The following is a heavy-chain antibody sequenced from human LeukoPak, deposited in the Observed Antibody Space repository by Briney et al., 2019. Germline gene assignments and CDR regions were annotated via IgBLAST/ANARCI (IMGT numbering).Heavy chain of an antibody. Sequence: TSSQTLSLTCTVSGGSISSGSYYWSWIRQPAGKGLEWIGRIYTSGSTNYNPSLKSRVIIPVDTSKNQFSLKLSSVTAADTAVYYCAGEKSSSPFFPQFDYWGQGTLVAVSS. V-gene: IGHV4-61*02. CDR1: GGSISSGSYY. J-gene: IGHJ4*02. D-gene: IGHD6-6*01. CDR3: AGEKSSSPFFPQFDY. CDR2: IYTSGST.